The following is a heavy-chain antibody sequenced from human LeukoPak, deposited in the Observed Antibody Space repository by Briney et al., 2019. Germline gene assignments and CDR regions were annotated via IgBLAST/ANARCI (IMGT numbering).Heavy chain of an antibody. CDR3: ARGGRLLYYFDY. CDR1: GFTFSSYS. D-gene: IGHD6-25*01. Sequence: KPGGSLRLSCAAPGFTFSSYSMNWVRQAPGKGLEWVSSISSSSSYIYYADSVKGRFTISRDNAKNSLYLQMNSLRAEDTAVYYCARGGRLLYYFDYWGQGTLVTVSS. CDR2: ISSSSSYI. J-gene: IGHJ4*02. V-gene: IGHV3-21*01.